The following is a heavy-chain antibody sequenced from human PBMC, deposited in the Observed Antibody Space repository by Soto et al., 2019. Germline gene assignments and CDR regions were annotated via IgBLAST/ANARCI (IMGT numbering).Heavy chain of an antibody. Sequence: GESLKISCKGSGYSFNTYWIGWVRQLPWKGLDWMGIIYPNTFQTMYGPPFRGQVTISADKSISTAYLQGSSLEASDTAMYYCASLALVGNGMDVWGQGTTVTVSS. CDR3: ASLALVGNGMDV. CDR1: GYSFNTYW. CDR2: IYPNTFQT. J-gene: IGHJ6*02. V-gene: IGHV5-51*03. D-gene: IGHD3-9*01.